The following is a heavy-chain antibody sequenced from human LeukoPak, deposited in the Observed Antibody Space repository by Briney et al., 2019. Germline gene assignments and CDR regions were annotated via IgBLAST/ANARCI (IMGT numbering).Heavy chain of an antibody. D-gene: IGHD2-8*01. CDR2: IYYSGST. V-gene: IGHV4-59*01. Sequence: PSETLSLTCTVSGDSISIYYWSWIRQPPGKGLEWIGYIYYSGSTNYNPSLKSRVTISVDTSKNQFSLRLSSVTAADTAVYYCARGFDIVLMEVWGQGTLVTVSS. CDR1: GDSISIYY. J-gene: IGHJ4*02. CDR3: ARGFDIVLMEV.